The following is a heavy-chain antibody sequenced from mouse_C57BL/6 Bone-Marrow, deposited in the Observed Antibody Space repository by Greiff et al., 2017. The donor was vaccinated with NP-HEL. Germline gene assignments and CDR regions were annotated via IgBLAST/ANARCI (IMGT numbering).Heavy chain of an antibody. D-gene: IGHD2-1*01. V-gene: IGHV14-4*01. CDR1: GFNIKDDY. Sequence: EVQLQQSGAELVRPGASVKLSCTASGFNIKDDYMHWVKQRPEQGLEWIGWIDPENGDTEYASKFQGKATITADTSSNTAYLQLSSLTSEDTAVYYCTTNGNYEGFAYWGQGTLVTVSA. J-gene: IGHJ3*01. CDR3: TTNGNYEGFAY. CDR2: IDPENGDT.